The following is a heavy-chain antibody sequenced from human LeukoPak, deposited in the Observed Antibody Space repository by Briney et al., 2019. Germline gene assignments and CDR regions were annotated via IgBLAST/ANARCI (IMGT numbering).Heavy chain of an antibody. CDR3: ARILGWELLSAFDI. V-gene: IGHV4-59*01. Sequence: PSETLSLTCTVSGGSISSYYWSWIRQPPGKGLEWIGYIYYSGSTNYNPSLKSRVTISVDTSKNQFSLKLSSVTAADTAVYYCARILGWELLSAFDIWGQGTMVTVSS. D-gene: IGHD1-26*01. J-gene: IGHJ3*02. CDR1: GGSISSYY. CDR2: IYYSGST.